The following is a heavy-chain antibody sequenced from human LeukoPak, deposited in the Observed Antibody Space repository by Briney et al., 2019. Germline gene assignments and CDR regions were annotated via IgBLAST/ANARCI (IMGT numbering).Heavy chain of an antibody. CDR1: GLTFRNYG. Sequence: PGGSLRLSCAVSGLTFRNYGMHWVRQAPGKGLEWVAIIYYDGSEKYYVDSVKGRFTIPRDNSKNTLYLQMNSLRAEDTALYYCASGRGGRGGINYFDYWGQGTLVTVSS. D-gene: IGHD2-15*01. J-gene: IGHJ4*02. CDR3: ASGRGGRGGINYFDY. CDR2: IYYDGSEK. V-gene: IGHV3-33*01.